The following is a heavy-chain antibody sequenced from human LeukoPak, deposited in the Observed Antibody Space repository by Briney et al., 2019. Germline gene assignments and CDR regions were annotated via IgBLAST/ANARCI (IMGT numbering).Heavy chain of an antibody. CDR1: GYTFTSYG. Sequence: GASVKVSCKASGYTFTSYGISWVRQAPGQGLEWMGGFDPEDGETIYAQKFQGRVTMTEDTSTDTAYMELSSLRSEDTAVYYCATERTGSGSYWYFDLWGRGTLVTVSS. CDR3: ATERTGSGSYWYFDL. J-gene: IGHJ2*01. V-gene: IGHV1-24*01. D-gene: IGHD1-26*01. CDR2: FDPEDGET.